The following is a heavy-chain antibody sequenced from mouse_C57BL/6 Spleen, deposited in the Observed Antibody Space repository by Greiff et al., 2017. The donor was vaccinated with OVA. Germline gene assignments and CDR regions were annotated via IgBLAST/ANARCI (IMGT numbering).Heavy chain of an antibody. CDR3: ARVLTTTVVDY. CDR2: IYPGSGST. Sequence: QVQLKQPGAELVKPGASVKMSCKASGYTFTSYWITWVKQRPGQGLEWIGDIYPGSGSTNYNEKFKSKATLTVDTSSSTAYMQLSSLTSEDSAVYYCARVLTTTVVDYWGQGTTLTVSS. V-gene: IGHV1-55*01. CDR1: GYTFTSYW. J-gene: IGHJ2*01. D-gene: IGHD1-1*01.